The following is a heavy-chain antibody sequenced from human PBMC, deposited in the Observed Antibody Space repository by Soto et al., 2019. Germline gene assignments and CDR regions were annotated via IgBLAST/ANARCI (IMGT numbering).Heavy chain of an antibody. CDR3: ARDRDYYDSSGYYYYYGMDV. J-gene: IGHJ6*02. CDR1: GGSFSGYY. D-gene: IGHD3-22*01. CDR2: INHSGST. V-gene: IGHV4-34*01. Sequence: SSETLSLTCAVYGGSFSGYYWSWIRQPPGKGLEWIGEINHSGSTNYNPSLKSRVTISVDTSKNQFSLKLSSVTAADTAVYYCARDRDYYDSSGYYYYYGMDVWGQGTTVTVSS.